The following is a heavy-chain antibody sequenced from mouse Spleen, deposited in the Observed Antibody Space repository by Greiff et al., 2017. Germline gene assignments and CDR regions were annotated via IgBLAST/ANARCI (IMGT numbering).Heavy chain of an antibody. CDR3: ARGGYYGNYGWYFDV. CDR1: GYTFTSYW. Sequence: VQLQQPGAELVKPGASVKLSCKASGYTFTSYWMQWVKQRPGQGLEWIGEIDPSDSYTNYNQKFKGKATLTVDTSSSTAYMQLSSLTSEDSAVYYCARGGYYGNYGWYFDVWGAGTTVTVSS. D-gene: IGHD2-1*01. V-gene: IGHV1-50*01. CDR2: IDPSDSYT. J-gene: IGHJ1*01.